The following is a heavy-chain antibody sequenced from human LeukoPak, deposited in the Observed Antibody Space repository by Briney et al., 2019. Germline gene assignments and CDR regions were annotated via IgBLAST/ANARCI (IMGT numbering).Heavy chain of an antibody. CDR1: GFTFSSYG. J-gene: IGHJ6*02. CDR3: ARDQNIVVVTASYYYGMDV. V-gene: IGHV3-33*01. D-gene: IGHD2-21*02. Sequence: GRSLRLSCAASGFTFSSYGMHWVRQAPGKGLEWVAVIWYDGSNKYYADSVKGRFTISRDNSKNTLYLQMNSLRAEDTAVYYCARDQNIVVVTASYYYGMDVWGQGTTVTVSS. CDR2: IWYDGSNK.